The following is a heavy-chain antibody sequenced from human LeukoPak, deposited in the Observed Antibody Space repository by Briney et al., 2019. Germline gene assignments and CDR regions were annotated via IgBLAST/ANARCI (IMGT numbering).Heavy chain of an antibody. CDR2: IDQSGST. CDR1: GGSLSDYY. J-gene: IGHJ6*02. V-gene: IGHV4-34*01. D-gene: IGHD3-3*01. CDR3: ARVLRSLEWLPYGMDV. Sequence: SETLSLTCTVYGGSLSDYYWSWIRQSPGKGLQWIGEIDQSGSTSYDPSLKSRGTISIDTSKKKFSLKMSSVTAADTAVYYCARVLRSLEWLPYGMDVWGQGTTVTVSS.